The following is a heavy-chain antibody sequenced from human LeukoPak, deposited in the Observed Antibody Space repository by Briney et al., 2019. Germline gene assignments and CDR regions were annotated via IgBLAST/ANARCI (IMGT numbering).Heavy chain of an antibody. Sequence: ASVKVSCKASGYTFTGFYIHWVRQAPGQGLEWMGWINPNNGGTNYAQKFQGRVTMTRDTSISTAYREVSRLKSDDTAVYYCARDLQGGGIDYWGRGTLVTVSS. J-gene: IGHJ4*02. CDR2: INPNNGGT. CDR1: GYTFTGFY. V-gene: IGHV1-2*02. CDR3: ARDLQGGGIDY.